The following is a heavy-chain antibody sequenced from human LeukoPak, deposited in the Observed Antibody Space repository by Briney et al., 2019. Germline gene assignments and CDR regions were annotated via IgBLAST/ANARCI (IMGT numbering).Heavy chain of an antibody. J-gene: IGHJ6*02. D-gene: IGHD6-19*01. CDR1: GDSVSSNSTA. V-gene: IGHV6-1*01. CDR3: ARDWEMIAVAGKANYYYGMDV. Sequence: SQTLSLTCAISGDSVSSNSTAWNWIRQSPSRGLEWLGRTYYRSKWYNDYAVSVKSRITINPDTSKNQLSLQLNSVTPEDTAVYYCARDWEMIAVAGKANYYYGMDVWAKGPRSPSP. CDR2: TYYRSKWYN.